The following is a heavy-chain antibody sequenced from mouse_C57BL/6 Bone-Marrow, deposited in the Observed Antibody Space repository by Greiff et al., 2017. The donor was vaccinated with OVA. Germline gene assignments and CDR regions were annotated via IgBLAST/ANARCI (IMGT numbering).Heavy chain of an antibody. Sequence: EVQLQQSGPELVKPGASVKISCKASGYTFTDYYMNWVKQSHGKSLEWIGDINPNNGGTSYNQKFKGKATLTVDKSSSTAYMELRSLTSEDSAVYYCASGDPSMDYWGQGTSVTVSS. CDR2: INPNNGGT. CDR1: GYTFTDYY. CDR3: ASGDPSMDY. V-gene: IGHV1-26*01. J-gene: IGHJ4*01.